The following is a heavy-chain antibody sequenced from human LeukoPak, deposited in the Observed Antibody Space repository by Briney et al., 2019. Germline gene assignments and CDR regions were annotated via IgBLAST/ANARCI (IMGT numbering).Heavy chain of an antibody. V-gene: IGHV4-30-4*01. D-gene: IGHD3-10*01. CDR1: GGSISSGDYY. J-gene: IGHJ5*02. Sequence: SETLSLTCTVSGGSISSGDYYWSWIRQPPGKGLEWIGYIYYSGSTYYNPSLKSRVTISVDTSKNQFSLKLSSATAADTAVYYCARDLITMVRDGGFDPWGQGTLVTVSS. CDR2: IYYSGST. CDR3: ARDLITMVRDGGFDP.